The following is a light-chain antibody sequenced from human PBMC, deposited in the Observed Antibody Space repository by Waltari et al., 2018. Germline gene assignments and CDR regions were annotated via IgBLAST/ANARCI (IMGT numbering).Light chain of an antibody. J-gene: IGLJ1*01. V-gene: IGLV2-14*01. Sequence: QSALTQPASASAPPGQPPAISCSGTGSDFGGHNFVPWYQHHPGKAPKLMISGVSNRPSGVSDRFSGSKSGNTASLTISGLQAEDEADYYCTSYRSLTTLVFGTGTKVTVL. CDR3: TSYRSLTTLV. CDR2: GVS. CDR1: GSDFGGHNF.